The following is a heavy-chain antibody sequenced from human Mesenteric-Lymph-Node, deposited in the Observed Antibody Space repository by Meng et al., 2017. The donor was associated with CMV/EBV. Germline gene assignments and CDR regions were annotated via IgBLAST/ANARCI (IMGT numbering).Heavy chain of an antibody. J-gene: IGHJ5*02. D-gene: IGHD3-16*01. CDR3: ARQGGGGEWVDP. CDR1: GDYVSSVDG. Sequence: CAVDGDYVSSVDGWGRVRQAPGKGLRWIGQIYHTGSANYNPSLKSRVTMSIDNSRSKFSLRLTYVTAADTAVYYCARQGGGGEWVDPWGPGTLVTVSS. CDR2: IYHTGSA. V-gene: IGHV4-4*02.